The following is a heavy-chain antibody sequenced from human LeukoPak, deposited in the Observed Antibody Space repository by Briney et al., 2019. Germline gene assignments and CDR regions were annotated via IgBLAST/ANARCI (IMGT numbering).Heavy chain of an antibody. Sequence: GGSLRLSCAASGFTFSAYWMSWVRQAPGKGLEWVANINQDGSDKYYVDSVKGRFTISRDNAKNSLYLQMNSLRAEDTAVYYCAGSWGYWAFDIWGQGTMVTVSS. V-gene: IGHV3-7*01. J-gene: IGHJ3*02. D-gene: IGHD2-8*02. CDR2: INQDGSDK. CDR3: AGSWGYWAFDI. CDR1: GFTFSAYW.